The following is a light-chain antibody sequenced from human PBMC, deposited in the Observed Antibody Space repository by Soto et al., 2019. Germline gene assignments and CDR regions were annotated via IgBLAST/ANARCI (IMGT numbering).Light chain of an antibody. CDR1: QSVSSY. J-gene: IGKJ4*01. CDR3: QQRSNWPLP. Sequence: EIVLTQSPATLSLSPGERATLSCRASQSVSSYFAWYQQKPGQAPRLLIYDASTRATGIPARFSGSVSGTDFTLTSSSLEPEDFAVYYCQQRSNWPLPFGGGTKVEIK. CDR2: DAS. V-gene: IGKV3-11*01.